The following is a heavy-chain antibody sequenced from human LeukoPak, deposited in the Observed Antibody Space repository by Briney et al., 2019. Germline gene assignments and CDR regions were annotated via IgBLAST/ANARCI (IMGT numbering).Heavy chain of an antibody. Sequence: QAGGSLRLSCAASGFTFSSYAMHWVRQAPGKGLEWVAVISYDGSNKYYADSVKGRFTISRVNSKNTLYLQMNSLRAEDTAVYYCARDPQQLYYFDYWGQGTLVTVSS. CDR2: ISYDGSNK. CDR1: GFTFSSYA. V-gene: IGHV3-30-3*01. CDR3: ARDPQQLYYFDY. J-gene: IGHJ4*02. D-gene: IGHD6-13*01.